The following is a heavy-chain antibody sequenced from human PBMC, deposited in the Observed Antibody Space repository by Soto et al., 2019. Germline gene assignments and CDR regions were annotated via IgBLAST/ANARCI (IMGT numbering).Heavy chain of an antibody. CDR3: AREPYGDYVDY. Sequence: SETLSLTCTVSGGSISSYYWSWIRQPPGKGLEWIGYIYYSGSTNYNPSLKSRVTISVDTSKNQFSLKLSSVTAADTAVYYCAREPYGDYVDYWGQGTLVTVSS. CDR2: IYYSGST. J-gene: IGHJ4*02. D-gene: IGHD4-17*01. V-gene: IGHV4-59*01. CDR1: GGSISSYY.